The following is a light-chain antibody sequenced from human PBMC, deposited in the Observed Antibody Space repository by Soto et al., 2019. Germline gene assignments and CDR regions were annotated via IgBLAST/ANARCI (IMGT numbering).Light chain of an antibody. J-gene: IGLJ1*01. Sequence: QSALTQPASVSGSPGQSITISCTGTSTDFGGYNYVSWYQQHPGKAPKLMISDVSNRPSGVSIRFSGSKSGNTASLTISGLQAEDEADYYCNSYSSSTTLYLFGTGTKATVL. CDR3: NSYSSSTTLYL. CDR2: DVS. CDR1: STDFGGYNY. V-gene: IGLV2-14*01.